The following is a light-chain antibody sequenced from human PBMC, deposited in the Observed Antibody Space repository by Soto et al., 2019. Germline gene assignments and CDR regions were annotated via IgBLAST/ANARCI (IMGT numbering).Light chain of an antibody. Sequence: QSVLTQPAYVSGSPGQSITISCTGTSSDVGGYNYVSWYQQHPGKAPKLMIYDVSNRPSGVSNRFSGSKSGNTASLTISGLQAEDEADYYCSSYTSSSTYVFGTVTKVTVL. J-gene: IGLJ1*01. CDR2: DVS. CDR3: SSYTSSSTYV. CDR1: SSDVGGYNY. V-gene: IGLV2-14*01.